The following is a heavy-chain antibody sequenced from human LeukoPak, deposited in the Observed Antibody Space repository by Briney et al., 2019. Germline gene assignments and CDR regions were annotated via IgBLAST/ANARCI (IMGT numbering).Heavy chain of an antibody. CDR3: ARGRMATIDYYYGMDV. CDR1: GFTFSSYA. Sequence: GRSLRLSCAASGFTFSSYAMHWVRQAPGKGLEWVAVISYDGSNKYYADSVKRRFTISRDDSKNTLYLQMNSLRAEDTAVYYCARGRMATIDYYYGMDVWGQGTTVTVSS. CDR2: ISYDGSNK. J-gene: IGHJ6*02. V-gene: IGHV3-30*04. D-gene: IGHD5-24*01.